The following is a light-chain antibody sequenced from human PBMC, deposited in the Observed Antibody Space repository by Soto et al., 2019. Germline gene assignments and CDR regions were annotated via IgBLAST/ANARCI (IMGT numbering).Light chain of an antibody. CDR1: QSISHF. CDR2: DAS. CDR3: QQYSSYSLA. Sequence: IQMTQSPSTLSASVGDRVTITCRASQSISHFLAWYQQKPGKVPKLLIYDASNLGSGVPSRFSGSGSGTDFTLTISGLQPDDFTTYYCQQYSSYSLAFGQGTKVDLK. J-gene: IGKJ1*01. V-gene: IGKV1-5*01.